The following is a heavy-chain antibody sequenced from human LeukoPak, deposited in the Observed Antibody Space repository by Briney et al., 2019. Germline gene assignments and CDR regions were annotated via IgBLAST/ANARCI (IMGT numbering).Heavy chain of an antibody. V-gene: IGHV5-51*01. Sequence: GESPKISCKTSGQSISTYWIGWVRQMPGKGLEWMGIIYPSDSTTLYSPSFQGQVTISADKSINTAYLQWSSLKASDTAIYYCACRKYYSTWSDPWGQGTLVTVSS. CDR1: GQSISTYW. CDR2: IYPSDSTT. CDR3: ACRKYYSTWSDP. J-gene: IGHJ5*02. D-gene: IGHD3-10*01.